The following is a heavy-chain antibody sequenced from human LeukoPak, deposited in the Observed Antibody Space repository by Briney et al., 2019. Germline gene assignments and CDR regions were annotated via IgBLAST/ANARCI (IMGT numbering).Heavy chain of an antibody. CDR3: ATKGSGELLVDY. V-gene: IGHV1-24*01. Sequence: WASVKVSCKVSGYTLTELSMHWVRQAPGKGLEWMGGFDPEDGETIYAQKFQGRVTMTEDTSTDTAYMELSSLRSEDTAVYYCATKGSGELLVDYWGQGTLVTVSS. D-gene: IGHD1-26*01. CDR2: FDPEDGET. CDR1: GYTLTELS. J-gene: IGHJ4*02.